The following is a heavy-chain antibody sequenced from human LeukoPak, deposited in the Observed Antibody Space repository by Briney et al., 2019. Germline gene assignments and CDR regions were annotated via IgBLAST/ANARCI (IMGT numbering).Heavy chain of an antibody. J-gene: IGHJ4*02. CDR3: ARDYCGGDCYSFDY. CDR1: GFTFSSYG. D-gene: IGHD2-21*02. V-gene: IGHV3-33*01. Sequence: ARSLRLSCAASGFTFSSYGMHWVRQAPGKGLEWVAVIWYDGSNKYYADSVKGRLTISRDNSKNTLYLQMNSLRAEDTAVYYCARDYCGGDCYSFDYWGQGTLVTVSS. CDR2: IWYDGSNK.